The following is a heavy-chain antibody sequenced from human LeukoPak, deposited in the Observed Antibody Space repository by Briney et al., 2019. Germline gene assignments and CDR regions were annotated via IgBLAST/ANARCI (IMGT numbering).Heavy chain of an antibody. CDR2: VFYTGDT. Sequence: SETLSLTCAVSGGSISSFYWSWIRQPPGKGLEWIGYVFYTGDTNSNPSLKSRVTMSLDTSKNQHSLRLTSVTAADTAVYYCARHPFATPFDHWGRGTLVTVSS. CDR1: GGSISSFY. V-gene: IGHV4-59*08. J-gene: IGHJ4*02. D-gene: IGHD2-15*01. CDR3: ARHPFATPFDH.